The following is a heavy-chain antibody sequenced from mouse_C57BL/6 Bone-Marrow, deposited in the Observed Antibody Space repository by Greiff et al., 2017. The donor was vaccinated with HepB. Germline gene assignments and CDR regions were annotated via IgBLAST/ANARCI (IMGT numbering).Heavy chain of an antibody. CDR3: ARERITTVVPYFDY. V-gene: IGHV3-6*01. Sequence: EVKLVESGPGLVKPSQSLSLTCSVTGYSITSGYYWNWIRQFPGNKLEWMGYISYDGSNNYNPSLKNRISITRDTSKNQFFLKLNSVTTEDTATYYCARERITTVVPYFDYWGQGTTLTVSS. CDR1: GYSITSGYY. J-gene: IGHJ2*01. CDR2: ISYDGSN. D-gene: IGHD1-1*01.